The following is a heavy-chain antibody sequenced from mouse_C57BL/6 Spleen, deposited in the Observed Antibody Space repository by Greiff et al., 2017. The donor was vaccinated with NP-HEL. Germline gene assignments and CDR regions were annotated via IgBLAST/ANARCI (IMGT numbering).Heavy chain of an antibody. CDR1: GYTFTSYW. V-gene: IGHV1-15*01. CDR3: DYYGSSFAMDY. D-gene: IGHD1-1*01. CDR2: IDPETGGT. Sequence: QVQLQQPGAELVKPGASVKLSCKASGYTFTSYWMHWVKQTPVHGLEWIGAIDPETGGTAYNQKFKGKAILTADKSSSTAYMELRSLTSEDSAVYYCDYYGSSFAMDYWGQGTSVTVSS. J-gene: IGHJ4*01.